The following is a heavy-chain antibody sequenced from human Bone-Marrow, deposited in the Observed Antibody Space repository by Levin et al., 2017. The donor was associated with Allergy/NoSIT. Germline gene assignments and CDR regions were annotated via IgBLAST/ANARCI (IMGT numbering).Heavy chain of an antibody. CDR3: ARGIIGDVRVAHKEAFDI. V-gene: IGHV3-21*01. J-gene: IGHJ3*02. D-gene: IGHD2/OR15-2a*01. CDR1: GFTFSLYS. Sequence: GGSLRLACTVSGFTFSLYSMNWVRQAPGKGLEWVSSISSSGTDMYNADSVKGRFTISRDNAKNSLNLQMSSLRAEDTAVYYCARGIIGDVRVAHKEAFDIWGQGTMVTVSS. CDR2: ISSSGTDM.